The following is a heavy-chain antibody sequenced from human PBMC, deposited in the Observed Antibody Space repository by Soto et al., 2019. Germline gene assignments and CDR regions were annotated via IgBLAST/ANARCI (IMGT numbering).Heavy chain of an antibody. CDR2: IYYSGST. CDR1: GGSISSYY. Sequence: PSETLSLTCTVSGGSISSYYWSWIRQPPGKGLEWIGYIYYSGSTNYNPSLKSRVTISVDTSKNQFSLKLSSVTAADTAVYYCARGSGIAARDYFDYWGQGTLVTVSS. V-gene: IGHV4-59*01. J-gene: IGHJ4*02. D-gene: IGHD6-13*01. CDR3: ARGSGIAARDYFDY.